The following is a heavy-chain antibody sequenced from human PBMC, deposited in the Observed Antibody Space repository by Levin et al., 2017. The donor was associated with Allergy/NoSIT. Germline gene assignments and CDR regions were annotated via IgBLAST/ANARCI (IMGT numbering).Heavy chain of an antibody. D-gene: IGHD3-3*01. Sequence: GESLKISCVANDFTFSDYAMSWVRQAPGKGLEWLSVISGSGDNTYYADSAKGRFVISRDNSKNTVFVQLNSLRVEDTAVYYCAKDWRQRSCTLFGKHYGLDVWGQGTTVIVSS. CDR3: AKDWRQRSCTLFGKHYGLDV. CDR1: DFTFSDYA. V-gene: IGHV3-23*01. CDR2: ISGSGDNT. J-gene: IGHJ6*02.